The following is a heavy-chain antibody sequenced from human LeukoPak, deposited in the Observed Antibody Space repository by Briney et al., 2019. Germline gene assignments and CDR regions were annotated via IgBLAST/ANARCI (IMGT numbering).Heavy chain of an antibody. CDR2: IRYDGSNK. J-gene: IGHJ4*02. D-gene: IGHD3-22*01. CDR3: AKDESSGLEY. Sequence: PGGSLRLSCAASGFTFSSYGMHWVRQAPGKGLEWVAFIRYDGSNKDYVDSVKGRFTISRDNSKNTLYLQMNSLRAEDTAVYYCAKDESSGLEYWGQGTLVTVSS. V-gene: IGHV3-30*02. CDR1: GFTFSSYG.